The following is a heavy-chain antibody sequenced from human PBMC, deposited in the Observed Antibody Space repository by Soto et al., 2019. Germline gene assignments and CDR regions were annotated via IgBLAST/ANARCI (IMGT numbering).Heavy chain of an antibody. J-gene: IGHJ1*01. V-gene: IGHV3-30*18. Sequence: QVQLVESGGGVVQPGRSLRLSCAASGFTFSSYGMHWVRQAPGKAPEWVAVISYDGSNKYYADSVKSRFTISRDNSKNTLYLQMNSLRAADTAVYYCANGIVAAAGTFQHWGKGTLVTVSS. CDR3: ANGIVAAAGTFQH. D-gene: IGHD6-13*01. CDR2: ISYDGSNK. CDR1: GFTFSSYG.